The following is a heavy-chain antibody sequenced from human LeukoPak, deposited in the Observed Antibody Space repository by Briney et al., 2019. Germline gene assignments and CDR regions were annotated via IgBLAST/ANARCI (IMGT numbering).Heavy chain of an antibody. CDR2: INPDGVKR. CDR3: ARDLAFSRLDY. V-gene: IGHV3-7*01. CDR1: GLTFSSSW. D-gene: IGHD2/OR15-2a*01. Sequence: GGSLRLSCAVSGLTFSSSWMDWVRQAPGMGLEWVASINPDGVKRYSADSVKGRFTISRDNARNSLYLQMDSLRVEDTAFYYCARDLAFSRLDYWGQGVLVTVSS. J-gene: IGHJ4*02.